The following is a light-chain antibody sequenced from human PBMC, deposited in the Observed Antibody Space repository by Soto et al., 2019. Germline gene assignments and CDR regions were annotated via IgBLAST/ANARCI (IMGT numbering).Light chain of an antibody. V-gene: IGLV2-14*01. CDR2: EVN. CDR3: ILYTSENTYV. J-gene: IGLJ1*01. Sequence: QSVLTQPASVSGSPGQSVTISCTGPRSDIGDSNFISWYQHSPGKAPRLLIYEVNNRPSGVSKRFSGSKAGNTASLTISGLLDDDEAHYYCILYTSENTYVFGTGTKVTVL. CDR1: RSDIGDSNF.